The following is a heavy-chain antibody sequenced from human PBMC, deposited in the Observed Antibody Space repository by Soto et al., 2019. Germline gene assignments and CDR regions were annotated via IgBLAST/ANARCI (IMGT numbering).Heavy chain of an antibody. V-gene: IGHV3-30*18. CDR3: AKDPIKYCSSTSCYPAVFDP. CDR1: GFTFSSYG. CDR2: ISYDGSNK. D-gene: IGHD2-2*01. J-gene: IGHJ5*02. Sequence: QVQLVESGGGVVQLGRSLRLSCAASGFTFSSYGMHWVRQAPGKGLEWVAVISYDGSNKYYADSVKGRFTISRDNSKNTLYLQMNSLRAEDTAVYYCAKDPIKYCSSTSCYPAVFDPWGQGTLVTVSS.